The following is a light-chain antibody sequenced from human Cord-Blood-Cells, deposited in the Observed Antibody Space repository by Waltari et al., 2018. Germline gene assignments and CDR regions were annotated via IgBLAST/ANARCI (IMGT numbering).Light chain of an antibody. CDR1: QSISSW. J-gene: IGKJ1*01. CDR2: KAS. Sequence: DIQMTQSPSTLSASVGDRVTITCRASQSISSWLAWYQQKPGKAPKLLIYKASSLESGVPSRFSGSGSETEFTLTISSLQPDDFATYYCQQYNSYSWTFGQGTMVEIK. V-gene: IGKV1-5*03. CDR3: QQYNSYSWT.